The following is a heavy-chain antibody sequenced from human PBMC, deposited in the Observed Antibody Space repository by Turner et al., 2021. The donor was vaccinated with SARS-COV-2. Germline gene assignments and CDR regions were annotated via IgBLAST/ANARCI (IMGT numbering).Heavy chain of an antibody. CDR3: ARDSITGTTLNPFDY. CDR2: ISYDGSNT. V-gene: IGHV3-30-3*01. D-gene: IGHD1-20*01. Sequence: QVQPVASAGRVVQPARSVRLSCAAAGFTFSSYLMHWVRQAPGKGLEWVAVISYDGSNTYYADSVKGRFTISRDNSKNTLYLQMSSLRAEDTAVYYCARDSITGTTLNPFDYWGQGTLVTVSS. CDR1: GFTFSSYL. J-gene: IGHJ4*02.